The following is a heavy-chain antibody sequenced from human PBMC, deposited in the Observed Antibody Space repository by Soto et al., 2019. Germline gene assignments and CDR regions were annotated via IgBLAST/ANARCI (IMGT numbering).Heavy chain of an antibody. J-gene: IGHJ4*02. Sequence: QVQLVQSGAEVKKPGASVKVSCKASGYTFTSYDINWVRQATGQGLEWMGWMNPNSDNTGYAQKFQGRLTMTAKPSNATASTGLSPLRSEETAGDYCARERGGGYCDYWGQGILVTVSS. CDR3: ARERGGGYCDY. D-gene: IGHD3-16*01. V-gene: IGHV1-8*01. CDR1: GYTFTSYD. CDR2: MNPNSDNT.